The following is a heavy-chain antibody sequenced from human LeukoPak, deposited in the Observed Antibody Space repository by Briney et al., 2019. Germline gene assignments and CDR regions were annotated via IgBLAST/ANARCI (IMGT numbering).Heavy chain of an antibody. CDR3: ARDPYSSSWYSGGNWFDP. Sequence: SETLSLTCTVSGGSISSSSYYWGWIRQPPGKGLEWIGSIYYSGSTYYNPSLKSRVTISVDTSKNQFSLKLSSVTAADTAVYYCARDPYSSSWYSGGNWFDPWGQGTLVTVSS. J-gene: IGHJ5*02. CDR2: IYYSGST. CDR1: GGSISSSSYY. V-gene: IGHV4-39*07. D-gene: IGHD6-13*01.